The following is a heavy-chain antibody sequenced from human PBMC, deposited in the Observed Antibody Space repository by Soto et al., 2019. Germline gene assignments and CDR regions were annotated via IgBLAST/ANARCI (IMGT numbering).Heavy chain of an antibody. Sequence: QVQLVQSGAEVKKPGSSVKVSCKASGGTFSSYAISWVRQSPGQGLEWMGGIIPIFGTANYAQKCQGRVTITADSSTRTAYMELRSLRSEDTAVYYCARSVAKYYYYGMDVWGQGTTVTVSS. CDR1: GGTFSSYA. J-gene: IGHJ6*02. D-gene: IGHD5-12*01. CDR3: ARSVAKYYYYGMDV. V-gene: IGHV1-69*12. CDR2: IIPIFGTA.